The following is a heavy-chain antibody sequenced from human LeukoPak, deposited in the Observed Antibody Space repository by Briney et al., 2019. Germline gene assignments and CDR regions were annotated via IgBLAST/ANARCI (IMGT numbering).Heavy chain of an antibody. CDR2: INSDGSST. J-gene: IGHJ4*02. CDR3: VSIPGD. CDR1: GFTFSSYW. Sequence: WGSLRLSCAASGFTFSSYWMHWVRQAPGKGLVWVSRINSDGSSTSYADSVKGRFTISRDNAKNTLYLQMNTLRAEDTAVYYCVSIPGDWGQGILVTVSS. D-gene: IGHD7-27*01. V-gene: IGHV3-74*01.